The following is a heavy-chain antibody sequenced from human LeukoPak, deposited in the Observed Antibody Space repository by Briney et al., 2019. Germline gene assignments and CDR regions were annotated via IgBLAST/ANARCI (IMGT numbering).Heavy chain of an antibody. J-gene: IGHJ3*02. Sequence: PGGSLKLSCAASGFTFSGSAMHWVRQAPGKGLEWVGRIRSKANSYATAYAASVKGRFTISRDDSKNTAYLQMNSLKTEDTAVYYCTSYYDSSGYSYDAFDIWGQGTMVTVSS. CDR1: GFTFSGSA. V-gene: IGHV3-73*01. D-gene: IGHD3-22*01. CDR3: TSYYDSSGYSYDAFDI. CDR2: IRSKANSYAT.